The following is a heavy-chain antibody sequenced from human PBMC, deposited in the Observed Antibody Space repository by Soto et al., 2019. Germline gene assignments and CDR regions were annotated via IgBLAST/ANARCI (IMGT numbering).Heavy chain of an antibody. V-gene: IGHV4-4*07. Sequence: SETLSLTCTVSGGSIRNYYWSWIRQPAGKGLEWVERIYPNGSATYNPSLRSRVTMSLDTSKSQFSLKLTSVTAADTAVYFCAREGGESSDGLYYFDSWGQGSLVTVSS. CDR3: AREGGESSDGLYYFDS. CDR1: GGSIRNYY. CDR2: IYPNGSA. J-gene: IGHJ4*02. D-gene: IGHD3-16*01.